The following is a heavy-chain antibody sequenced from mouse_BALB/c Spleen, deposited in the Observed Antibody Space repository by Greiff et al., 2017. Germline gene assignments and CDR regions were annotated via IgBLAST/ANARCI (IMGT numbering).Heavy chain of an antibody. V-gene: IGHV1-15*01. CDR3: TRGVELGRYFDY. J-gene: IGHJ2*01. CDR1: GYTFTDYE. Sequence: VQLQQSGAELVRPGASVTLSCKASGYTFTDYEMHWVKQTPVHGLEWIGAIDPETGGTAYNQKFKGKATLTADKSSSTAYMELRSLTSEDSAVYYCTRGVELGRYFDYWGQGTTLTVSS. D-gene: IGHD4-1*01. CDR2: IDPETGGT.